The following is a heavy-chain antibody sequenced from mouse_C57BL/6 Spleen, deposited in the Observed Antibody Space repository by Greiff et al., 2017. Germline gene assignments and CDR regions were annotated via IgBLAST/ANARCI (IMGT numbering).Heavy chain of an antibody. J-gene: IGHJ3*01. CDR2: IDPNSGGT. CDR3: ARNADSSGYVFAY. D-gene: IGHD3-2*02. Sequence: VQLQQPGAELVKPGASVKLSCKASGYTFTSYWMHWVKQRPGRGLEWIGRIDPNSGGTTYNEKFKSKATLTVDKPSSTAYMHLSSLTSEDSAVYYCARNADSSGYVFAYWGQGTLVTVSA. CDR1: GYTFTSYW. V-gene: IGHV1-72*01.